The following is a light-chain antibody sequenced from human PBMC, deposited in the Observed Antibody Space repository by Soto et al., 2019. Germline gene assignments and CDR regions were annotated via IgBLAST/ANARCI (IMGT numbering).Light chain of an antibody. CDR1: QSISSY. Sequence: DIQMTQSPSSLYASVGDRVTITCRASQSISSYLNWYQQKPGKAPKLLIYAASSLQSGVPSRFSGSGSGTDFTLTISSLQPEDFATYNCQQSYSTPRTFGQGTKVEIK. J-gene: IGKJ1*01. CDR2: AAS. CDR3: QQSYSTPRT. V-gene: IGKV1-39*01.